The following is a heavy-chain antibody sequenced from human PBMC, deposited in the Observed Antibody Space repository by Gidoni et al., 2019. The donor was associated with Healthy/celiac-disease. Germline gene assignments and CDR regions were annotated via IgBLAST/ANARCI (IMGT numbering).Heavy chain of an antibody. CDR3: AKTPRSLGAFDI. V-gene: IGHV3-23*01. Sequence: EVQLLESGGGLVQPGGSLRLSCAASGFTFSSYAMSWVRQGPGKGLEWVSAISGSGGRAYYADSVKGRFTISRDKSKNTLYLQMNGLRAEDTAVYYCAKTPRSLGAFDIWGQGTMVTVSS. CDR2: ISGSGGRA. J-gene: IGHJ3*02. CDR1: GFTFSSYA. D-gene: IGHD2-15*01.